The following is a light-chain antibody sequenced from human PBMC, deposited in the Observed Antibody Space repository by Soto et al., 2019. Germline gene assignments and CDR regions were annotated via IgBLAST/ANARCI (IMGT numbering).Light chain of an antibody. Sequence: ESVLTQAPGTLSLSPGQIVTLSCRASESISRDYLAWYQQRLGQAPRLLIYGASSGATGIPDRFSGSGSGTDFTLTISRLEPEDFAIYYCQQYGGVPYTFGQGTKVDIK. CDR2: GAS. CDR3: QQYGGVPYT. CDR1: ESISRDY. J-gene: IGKJ2*01. V-gene: IGKV3-20*01.